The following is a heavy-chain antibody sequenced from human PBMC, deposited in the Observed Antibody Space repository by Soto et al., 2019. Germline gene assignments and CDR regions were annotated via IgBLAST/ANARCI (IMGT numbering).Heavy chain of an antibody. CDR3: ASSSRRPWSWFDP. V-gene: IGHV3-33*01. J-gene: IGHJ5*02. Sequence: QVQLVESGGGVVQPGRSLRLSCAASGFTFSSYGMHWVRQAPGKGLEWVAVIWYDGSNKYYADSVKGRFTISRDNSKNTLYLQMNSLRAEDTAVYYCASSSRRPWSWFDPWGQGTLVTVSS. CDR1: GFTFSSYG. CDR2: IWYDGSNK. D-gene: IGHD6-6*01.